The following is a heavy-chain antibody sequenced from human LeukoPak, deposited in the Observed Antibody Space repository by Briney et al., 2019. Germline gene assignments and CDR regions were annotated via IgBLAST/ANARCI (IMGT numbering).Heavy chain of an antibody. D-gene: IGHD6-13*01. V-gene: IGHV1-2*02. CDR3: ARDPSLSSSWYSGIYSGYYFDY. CDR1: GYTFTGYY. CDR2: INPNSGGT. J-gene: IGHJ4*02. Sequence: GASVKVSCKASGYTFTGYYMHWVRQAPGQGLEWMGWINPNSGGTNYAQKFQGRVTMTRDTSISTAYMELSRLRSDDTAVYYCARDPSLSSSWYSGIYSGYYFDYWGQGTLVTVSS.